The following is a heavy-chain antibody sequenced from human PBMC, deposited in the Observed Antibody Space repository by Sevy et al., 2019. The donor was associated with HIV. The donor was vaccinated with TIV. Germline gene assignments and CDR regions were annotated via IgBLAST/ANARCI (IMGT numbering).Heavy chain of an antibody. CDR3: AITKDYYDSSGYPFDY. CDR2: FDPEDGET. V-gene: IGHV1-24*01. D-gene: IGHD3-22*01. J-gene: IGHJ4*02. CDR1: GYTLIQLS. Sequence: ASVKVSCKVSGYTLIQLSMHWVRQVPGKGLEWMGSFDPEDGETIYAQKFQGRVTMTKDTSTDKAYMELSSLKSEDTAIFYCAITKDYYDSSGYPFDYWGQGTLVTVSS.